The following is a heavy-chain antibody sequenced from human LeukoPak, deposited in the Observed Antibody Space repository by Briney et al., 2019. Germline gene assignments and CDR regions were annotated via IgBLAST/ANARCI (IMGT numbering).Heavy chain of an antibody. D-gene: IGHD2-2*01. CDR1: GFTFSSYS. Sequence: GGSLRLSCAASGFTFSSYSMNWVRQAPGKGLEWVAVISYDGSNKYYADSVKGRFTISRDNSKNTLYLEMNSLRPEDTAVYYCARGPVGYCSSTSCYFSIGLDYWGQGTLVTVSS. V-gene: IGHV3-30*03. CDR2: ISYDGSNK. J-gene: IGHJ4*02. CDR3: ARGPVGYCSSTSCYFSIGLDY.